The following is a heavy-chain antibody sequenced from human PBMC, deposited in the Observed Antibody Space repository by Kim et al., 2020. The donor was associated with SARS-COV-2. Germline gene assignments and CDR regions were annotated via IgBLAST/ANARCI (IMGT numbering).Heavy chain of an antibody. CDR1: GFTFSNYC. J-gene: IGHJ4*02. Sequence: GGSLRLSCAASGFTFSNYCMNWVRQAPGKGPVWVSRLSGSGSTTNYADSVKGRFTISRDNARNTLYLHMDSLRAEDTALYYCVRELVGSDAIRGEGTLVT. CDR2: LSGSGSTT. V-gene: IGHV3-74*01. D-gene: IGHD3-9*01. CDR3: VRELVGSDAI.